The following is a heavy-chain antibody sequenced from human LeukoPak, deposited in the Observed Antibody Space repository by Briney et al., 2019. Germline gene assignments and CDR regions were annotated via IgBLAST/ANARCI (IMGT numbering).Heavy chain of an antibody. J-gene: IGHJ4*02. CDR1: GGSISSYY. Sequence: SETLSLTCTVSGGSISSYYWSWIRQPPGKGLEWIGYISYSGSTNSNPSLKSRVTISLHTSKNQFSLKLSSVTAADTAVYYCAGHHPRNTVDFWGQGTLVTVSS. V-gene: IGHV4-59*08. CDR3: AGHHPRNTVDF. D-gene: IGHD2/OR15-2a*01. CDR2: ISYSGST.